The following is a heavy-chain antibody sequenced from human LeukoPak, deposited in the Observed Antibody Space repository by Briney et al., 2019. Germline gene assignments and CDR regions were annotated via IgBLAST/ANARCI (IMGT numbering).Heavy chain of an antibody. Sequence: ASVKFSCKASGYTFTSYYMHWVRQAPGQGLEWMGIINPSGGSTSYAQKFQGRVTMTRDTSTSTVYMELSSLRSEDTAVYYCARELERWLQLNAFDIWGQGTMVTVSS. CDR3: ARELERWLQLNAFDI. CDR2: INPSGGST. D-gene: IGHD5-24*01. CDR1: GYTFTSYY. J-gene: IGHJ3*02. V-gene: IGHV1-46*01.